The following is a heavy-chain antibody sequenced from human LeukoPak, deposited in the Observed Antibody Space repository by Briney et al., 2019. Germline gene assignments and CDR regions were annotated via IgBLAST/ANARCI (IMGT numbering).Heavy chain of an antibody. J-gene: IGHJ6*02. V-gene: IGHV1-18*01. Sequence: GATVKVSCKASGYTFTSYGISWVRQAPGQGLEWMGWISAYNGNTNYAQKLQGRVTMTTDTSTSTAYMELRSLRSGDKAVYYCARAVDTIFGVVILHNYGMDVWGPGTTVTVSS. D-gene: IGHD3-3*01. CDR2: ISAYNGNT. CDR3: ARAVDTIFGVVILHNYGMDV. CDR1: GYTFTSYG.